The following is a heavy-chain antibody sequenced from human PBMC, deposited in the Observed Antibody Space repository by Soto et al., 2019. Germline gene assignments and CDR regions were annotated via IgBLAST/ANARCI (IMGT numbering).Heavy chain of an antibody. Sequence: WRSLRPSCAASVFTFSSYGMHWFRQAPGKGLEWVAVISYDGSNKYYADSVKGRFTISRDNSKNTLYLQMNSLRAEDTAVYYCAKDLAARPPGPSYYYYGMDVWGQGTTVTVSS. D-gene: IGHD6-6*01. V-gene: IGHV3-30*18. CDR2: ISYDGSNK. J-gene: IGHJ6*02. CDR3: AKDLAARPPGPSYYYYGMDV. CDR1: VFTFSSYG.